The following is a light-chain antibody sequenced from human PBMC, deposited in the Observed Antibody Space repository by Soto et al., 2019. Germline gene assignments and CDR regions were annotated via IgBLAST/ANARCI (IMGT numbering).Light chain of an antibody. J-gene: IGLJ1*01. Sequence: QSALPQPASGSGSPGQSITISCTGTSSDVGGYNYVSWYQQHPGKAPKFMIYDVSNRPSGVSNRFSGSKSGNTASLTISGLQAEDEADYYCSSYTTSNTRQIVFGTGTKVTVL. CDR3: SSYTTSNTRQIV. CDR2: DVS. CDR1: SSDVGGYNY. V-gene: IGLV2-14*01.